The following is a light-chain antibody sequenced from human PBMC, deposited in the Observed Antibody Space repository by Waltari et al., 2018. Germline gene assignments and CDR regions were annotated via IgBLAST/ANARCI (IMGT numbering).Light chain of an antibody. CDR1: QTVGSN. CDR2: SAS. CDR3: QQYNDWPQT. V-gene: IGKV3-15*01. J-gene: IGKJ1*01. Sequence: EIVMTQSPAPLSVSSGERATLSCRASQTVGSNLAWYQQKPGQAPRLLIYSASTRDTGIPPRFSGRGSGTEFTLTISSLQSEDFAVYYCQQYNDWPQTFGQGTKVEIK.